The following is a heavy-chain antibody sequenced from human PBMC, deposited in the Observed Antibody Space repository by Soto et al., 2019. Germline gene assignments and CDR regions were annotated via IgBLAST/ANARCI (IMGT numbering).Heavy chain of an antibody. CDR2: LSSGSRYV. D-gene: IGHD3-16*02. CDR1: GFTFTNYI. CDR3: VRGGSSRSY. V-gene: IGHV3-21*01. J-gene: IGHJ4*02. Sequence: GGSLRLSCTSSGFTFTNYIMTWVRQAPGKGLEWVSSLSSGSRYVYYVGSVKGRFTISRDDAKNSVYLQMNSLRAEDAAVYYCVRGGSSRSYWGQGSRVTVS.